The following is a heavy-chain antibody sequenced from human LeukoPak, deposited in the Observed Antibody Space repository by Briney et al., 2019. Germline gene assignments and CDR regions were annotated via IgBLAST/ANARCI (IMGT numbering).Heavy chain of an antibody. CDR1: GGSISSGGYS. CDR2: IYHSGST. V-gene: IGHV4-30-2*01. CDR3: ARLKAPGYGDSSVDY. D-gene: IGHD4-17*01. J-gene: IGHJ4*02. Sequence: SQTLSLTCAVSGGSISSGGYSWSWIRQPPGKGLEWIGYIYHSGSTYYNPSLQSRVTISVDRSKNQFSLKLSSVTAADTAVYYCARLKAPGYGDSSVDYWGQGTLVTVSS.